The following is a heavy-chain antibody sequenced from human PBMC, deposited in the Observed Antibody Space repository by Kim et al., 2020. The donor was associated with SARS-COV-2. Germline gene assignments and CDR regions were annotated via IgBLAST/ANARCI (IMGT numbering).Heavy chain of an antibody. CDR1: GGSFSGYY. Sequence: SETLSLTCAVYGGSFSGYYWSWIRQPPGKGLEWIGEINHSGSTNYNPSLKSRVTISVDTSKNQFSLKLSSVTAADTAVYYCARLTVGGPDYWGQGTLVTV. CDR2: INHSGST. CDR3: ARLTVGGPDY. J-gene: IGHJ4*02. V-gene: IGHV4-34*01.